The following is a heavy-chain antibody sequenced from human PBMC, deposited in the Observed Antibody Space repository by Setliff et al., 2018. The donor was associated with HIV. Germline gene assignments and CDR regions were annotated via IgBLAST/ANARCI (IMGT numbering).Heavy chain of an antibody. Sequence: SGTLSLTCTVSGGSISSGGYYWSWIRQHPGKGLEWIGYIYYSGRTYYNPSLKSRVTISVDTSEIQFSLKLSSVTAADTAVYYCARDYLYYNMYNGSPVYGMDVWGQGTTVTVSS. J-gene: IGHJ6*02. CDR3: ARDYLYYNMYNGSPVYGMDV. CDR1: GGSISSGGYY. V-gene: IGHV4-31*03. CDR2: IYYSGRT. D-gene: IGHD3-10*01.